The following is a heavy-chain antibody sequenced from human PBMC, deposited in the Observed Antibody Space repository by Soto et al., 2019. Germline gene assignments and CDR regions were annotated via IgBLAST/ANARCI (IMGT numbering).Heavy chain of an antibody. V-gene: IGHV3-72*01. Sequence: EVQLVESGGGLVQPGGSLRLSCAGSGFTLSDHYIDWVRQAPGKGLEWVGRSRDKAQGYSTEYAASVKGRFTTSRDDSKNTLYLQMNSLKIEDTAVYYCTTGSTSTKNYWGQGTLVTVSS. CDR1: GFTLSDHY. CDR2: SRDKAQGYST. J-gene: IGHJ4*02. CDR3: TTGSTSTKNY. D-gene: IGHD6-6*01.